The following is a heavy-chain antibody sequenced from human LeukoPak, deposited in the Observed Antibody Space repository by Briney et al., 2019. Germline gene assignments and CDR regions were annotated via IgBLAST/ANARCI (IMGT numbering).Heavy chain of an antibody. J-gene: IGHJ4*02. D-gene: IGHD2-2*01. CDR1: GYTFTGYY. V-gene: IGHV1-2*02. Sequence: GASVKVSCKASGYTFTGYYMHWVRQAPGQGLEWMGWINPSSGGTNYAQKFQGRVTMTRDTSISTAYMELSRLRSDDTAVYYCARGPGLGYCSSTSCYYFDYWGQGTLVTVSS. CDR3: ARGPGLGYCSSTSCYYFDY. CDR2: INPSSGGT.